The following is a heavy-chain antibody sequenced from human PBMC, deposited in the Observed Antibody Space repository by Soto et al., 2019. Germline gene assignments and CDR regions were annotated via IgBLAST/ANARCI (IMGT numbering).Heavy chain of an antibody. Sequence: SETLSLTCTVSGGSVSSGSYYWSWIRQPPGKGLEWIGYIYYSGSTNYNPSLKSRVTISVDTSKNQFSLKLSSVTAADTAVYYCARGRIQLWLTHFDYWGQGTLVTVSS. D-gene: IGHD5-18*01. J-gene: IGHJ4*02. CDR3: ARGRIQLWLTHFDY. V-gene: IGHV4-61*01. CDR1: GGSVSSGSYY. CDR2: IYYSGST.